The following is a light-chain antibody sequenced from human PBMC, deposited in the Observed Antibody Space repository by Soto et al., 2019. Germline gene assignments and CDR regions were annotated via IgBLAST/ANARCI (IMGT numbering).Light chain of an antibody. Sequence: VLTQSPATLSLSPGERATLSCRASPSIHTSLAWYQQKPGQPPRLVVYDSTLRANGVPDRFGGSRSGTEFTLTINNPEPEDFAVYYCQQRNVWPPFTFGQGTRLEI. CDR1: PSIHTS. J-gene: IGKJ5*01. V-gene: IGKV3-11*01. CDR2: DST. CDR3: QQRNVWPPFT.